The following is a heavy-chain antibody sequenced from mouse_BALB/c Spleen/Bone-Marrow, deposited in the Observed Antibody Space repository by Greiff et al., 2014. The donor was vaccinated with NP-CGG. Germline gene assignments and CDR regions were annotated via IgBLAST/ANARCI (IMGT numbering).Heavy chain of an antibody. CDR3: ARSTGTWDY. V-gene: IGHV1-9*01. CDR1: GYTFSSYW. D-gene: IGHD4-1*02. J-gene: IGHJ2*01. Sequence: VQLQQSGVELMKPGASVKISCKATGYTFSSYWIEWVKQRPGHGLEWIGEILPGSGSTNYNEKFKGKATFTADTSSNTAYMQLSSLTSEASAVYYCARSTGTWDYWGQGTTLTVSS. CDR2: ILPGSGST.